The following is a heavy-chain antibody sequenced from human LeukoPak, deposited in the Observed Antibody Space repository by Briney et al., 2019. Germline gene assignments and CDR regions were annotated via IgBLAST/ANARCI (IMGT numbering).Heavy chain of an antibody. CDR3: ARESTYYDSSGHLDY. Sequence: SQTLSLTCAVSGGSISSGGYSWSWIRQHPGKGLEWIGYIYYSGSTYYNPSLKSRVTISVDTSKNQFSLKLSSVTAADTAVYYCARESTYYDSSGHLDYWGQGTLVTVSS. V-gene: IGHV4-31*11. CDR2: IYYSGST. J-gene: IGHJ4*02. CDR1: GGSISSGGYS. D-gene: IGHD3-22*01.